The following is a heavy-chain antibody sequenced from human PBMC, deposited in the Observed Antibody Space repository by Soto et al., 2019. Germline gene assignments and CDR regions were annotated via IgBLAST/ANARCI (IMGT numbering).Heavy chain of an antibody. V-gene: IGHV3-7*01. CDR1: GFTFSISW. Sequence: EVHLVESGGGLVQPGGSLTLSCAASGFTFSISWMNWVRQAPGKGPEWVANIKGDGSEKYYVDSVKGRFTISRDNAKNSLYLQMNSLRAEDTAVYYCAAGFPPDFWGQGTLVTVSS. D-gene: IGHD2-21*01. CDR3: AAGFPPDF. J-gene: IGHJ4*02. CDR2: IKGDGSEK.